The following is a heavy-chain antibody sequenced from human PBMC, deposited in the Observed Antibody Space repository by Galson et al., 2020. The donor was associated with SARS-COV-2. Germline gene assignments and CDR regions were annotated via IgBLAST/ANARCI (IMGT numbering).Heavy chain of an antibody. J-gene: IGHJ4*02. CDR2: MSNSGST. D-gene: IGHD6-25*01. CDR3: AREERQSGFDY. V-gene: IGHV4-4*07. CDR1: GGSISSSY. Sequence: ETSETLSLTCTVSGGSISSSYWTWIRQPAGKGLEWIGRMSNSGSTNYNASLKSRVTMSVDTSKNQFSLKLTSVTAADTAVYYCAREERQSGFDYWGQGTLVTVSS.